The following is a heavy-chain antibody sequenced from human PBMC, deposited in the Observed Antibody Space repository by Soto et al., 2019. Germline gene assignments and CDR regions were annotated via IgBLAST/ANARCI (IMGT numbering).Heavy chain of an antibody. CDR2: IIPIFGTA. J-gene: IGHJ4*02. Sequence: SVKVSCKASGYTFTNYGITWVRQAPGQGLEWMGGIIPIFGTANYAQKFQGRVTITADESTSTAYMELSSLRSEDTAVYYCARATPVSSWYYHEFDYWGQGTLVTVSS. V-gene: IGHV1-69*13. CDR1: GYTFTNYG. CDR3: ARATPVSSWYYHEFDY. D-gene: IGHD6-13*01.